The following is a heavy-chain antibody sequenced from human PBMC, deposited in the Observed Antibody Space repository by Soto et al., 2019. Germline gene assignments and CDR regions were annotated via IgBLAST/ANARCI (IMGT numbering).Heavy chain of an antibody. Sequence: QVQLQQWGAGLLKPPETLSLTCAVYGGSFSGYYWTWIRQPPGTGLEWIGEINHSVSTNYNPSLKSRVTIPVDTSKNQFSLKLTSVTAADTAVYYCARDKITGLFDYWGQGTLVTVSS. V-gene: IGHV4-34*01. CDR3: ARDKITGLFDY. CDR2: INHSVST. D-gene: IGHD2-8*02. CDR1: GGSFSGYY. J-gene: IGHJ4*02.